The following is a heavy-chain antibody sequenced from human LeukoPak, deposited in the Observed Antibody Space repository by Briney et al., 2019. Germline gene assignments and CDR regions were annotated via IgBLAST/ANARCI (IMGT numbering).Heavy chain of an antibody. V-gene: IGHV4-31*03. CDR1: GGSISSGGYY. D-gene: IGHD2-2*02. J-gene: IGHJ3*02. CDR2: IYYSGST. Sequence: SQTLSLTCTVSGGSISSGGYYWSWIRQHPGKGLEWIGYIYYSGSTYYNPSLKSRVTISVDTPKNQFSLKLSSVTAADTAVYYCAAAIRSFDAFDIWGQGTMVTVSS. CDR3: AAAIRSFDAFDI.